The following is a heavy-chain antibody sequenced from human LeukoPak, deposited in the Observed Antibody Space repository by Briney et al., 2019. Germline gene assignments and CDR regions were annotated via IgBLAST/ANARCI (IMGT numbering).Heavy chain of an antibody. V-gene: IGHV3-23*01. CDR2: ISHTSEYT. CDR3: AKRDY. CDR1: GFTFSSYT. Sequence: GGSLRLSCAASGFTFSSYTMSWVRQAPGKGLEWVSAISHTSEYTYHADSVKGRFTISRDNSKNTLYLQMNSLRAEDTAMYYCAKRDYWGQGTLVTVSS. J-gene: IGHJ4*02.